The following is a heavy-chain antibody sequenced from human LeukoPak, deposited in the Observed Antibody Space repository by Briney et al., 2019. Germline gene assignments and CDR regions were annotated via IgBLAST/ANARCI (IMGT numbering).Heavy chain of an antibody. CDR2: INHSGST. Sequence: PSETLSLTCAVYGGSFSGYYWSWIRQPPGKGLEWIGEINHSGSTNYNPSLKSRVTISVDTSKNQFSLKLSSVTAADTAVYYCARETEYSSGWKDNYYYYYMDVWGKGTTVTISS. J-gene: IGHJ6*03. V-gene: IGHV4-34*01. D-gene: IGHD6-19*01. CDR3: ARETEYSSGWKDNYYYYYMDV. CDR1: GGSFSGYY.